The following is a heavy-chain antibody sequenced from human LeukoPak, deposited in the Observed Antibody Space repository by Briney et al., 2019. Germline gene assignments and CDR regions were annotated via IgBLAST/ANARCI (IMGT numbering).Heavy chain of an antibody. CDR3: ARHEEEDGGNAKTFWF. D-gene: IGHD3-16*01. J-gene: IGHJ4*02. CDR1: GASIGGSNYY. Sequence: SETLSLTCTVSGASIGGSNYYWGWVRQPPGMGLEWIGSIFYSGRTYYNPSPSLKRRVTISVDSSKNQFSLRLTSVTAADTAVYYCARHEEEDGGNAKTFWFWGQGTLVTVSS. CDR2: IFYSGRT. V-gene: IGHV4-39*01.